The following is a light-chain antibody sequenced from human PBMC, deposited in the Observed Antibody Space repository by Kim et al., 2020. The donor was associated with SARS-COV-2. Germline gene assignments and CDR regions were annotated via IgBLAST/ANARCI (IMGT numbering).Light chain of an antibody. J-gene: IGKJ4*01. Sequence: DIQMTQSPSSLSASVGDRVTITCRASQSISTNLNWYQQKPGKAPNLLIYGASILHTGVPSRFSGSGSGTDFTLTISSLQPEDFASYHCQQSYPGLTFGGGTKVDI. V-gene: IGKV1-39*01. CDR3: QQSYPGLT. CDR2: GAS. CDR1: QSISTN.